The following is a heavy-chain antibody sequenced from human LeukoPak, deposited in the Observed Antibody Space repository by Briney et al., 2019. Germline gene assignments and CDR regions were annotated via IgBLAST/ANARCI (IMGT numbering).Heavy chain of an antibody. V-gene: IGHV3-23*01. D-gene: IGHD6-19*01. CDR2: ISGSGGST. CDR1: GFTFSSYA. J-gene: IGHJ4*02. CDR3: AKVESVAVAGTVDY. Sequence: GGSLRLSCAAPGFTFSSYAMSWVRQAPGKGLEWVSAISGSGGSTYYADSVKGRFTISRDNSKNTLYLQMNSLRAEDTAVYYCAKVESVAVAGTVDYWGQGTLVTVSS.